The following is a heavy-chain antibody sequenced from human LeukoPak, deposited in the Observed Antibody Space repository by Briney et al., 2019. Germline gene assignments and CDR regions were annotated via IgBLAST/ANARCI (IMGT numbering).Heavy chain of an antibody. CDR3: GSYYPFDY. Sequence: GESLKISCKGSGYRFTNYWIGWVRQMPGKGLEWMGIIYPGDSETRYSPSFQGQVTISADKSISTAYLQWSSLKASDNAMYYSGSYYPFDYWGQGTLVTVSS. J-gene: IGHJ4*02. D-gene: IGHD1-26*01. V-gene: IGHV5-51*01. CDR1: GYRFTNYW. CDR2: IYPGDSET.